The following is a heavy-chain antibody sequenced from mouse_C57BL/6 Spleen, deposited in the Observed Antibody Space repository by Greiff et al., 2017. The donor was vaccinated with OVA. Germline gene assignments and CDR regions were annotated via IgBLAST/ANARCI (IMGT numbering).Heavy chain of an antibody. J-gene: IGHJ2*01. D-gene: IGHD2-2*01. CDR2: INPNNGGT. V-gene: IGHV1-26*01. Sequence: EVQLQQSGPELVKPGASVKISCKASGYTFTDYYMNWVKQSHGKSLEWIGDINPNNGGTSYNQKFKGKATLTVDKSSSTAYMELRSLTSEDSAVYYCGRGGYGYFDYWGQGTTLTVSS. CDR3: GRGGYGYFDY. CDR1: GYTFTDYY.